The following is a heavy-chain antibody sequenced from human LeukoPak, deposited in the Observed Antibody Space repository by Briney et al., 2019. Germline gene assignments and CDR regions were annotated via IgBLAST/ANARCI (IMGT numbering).Heavy chain of an antibody. CDR1: GLMFSNFE. D-gene: IGHD2-15*01. CDR2: ITNTGDTT. CDR3: VRGGDIGYVLNAFDV. J-gene: IGHJ3*01. V-gene: IGHV3-48*03. Sequence: PGGSLRLSCAASGLMFSNFEMDWVRQAPGKGLEWVSYITNTGDTTYYAPSVKGRFTISRDNAKNSLYLEMNSLRAEDTAIYYCVRGGDIGYVLNAFDVWGQGTKVSVSS.